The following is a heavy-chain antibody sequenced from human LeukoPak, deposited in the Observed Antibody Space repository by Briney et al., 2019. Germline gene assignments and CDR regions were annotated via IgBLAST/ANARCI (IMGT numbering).Heavy chain of an antibody. Sequence: GGSLRLSCGASGFTFSSHGMNWVRQAPGKGLEWVSGISPSGGITYYTDSVKGRFTISRDNSKNTVSLQMNSLRGEDTAVYYCAKADGGWYPYYFDYWGQGTLVTVSS. CDR3: AKADGGWYPYYFDY. D-gene: IGHD6-19*01. CDR1: GFTFSSHG. V-gene: IGHV3-23*01. CDR2: ISPSGGIT. J-gene: IGHJ4*02.